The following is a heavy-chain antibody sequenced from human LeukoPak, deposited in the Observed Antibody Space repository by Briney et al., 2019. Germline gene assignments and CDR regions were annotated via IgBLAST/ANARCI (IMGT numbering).Heavy chain of an antibody. CDR2: IIPIFGTA. CDR1: GGTFSSYA. Sequence: APVKVSCKASGGTFSSYAISWVRQAPRQGLEWMGGIIPIFGTANYAQKFQGRVTITADESTSTAYMELSSLRSEDTAVYYCATALQFWSGYRPYYYYYMDVWGKGTTVTVSS. V-gene: IGHV1-69*13. J-gene: IGHJ6*03. CDR3: ATALQFWSGYRPYYYYYMDV. D-gene: IGHD3-3*01.